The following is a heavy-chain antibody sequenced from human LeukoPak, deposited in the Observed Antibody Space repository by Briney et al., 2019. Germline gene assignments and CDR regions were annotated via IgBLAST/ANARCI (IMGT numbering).Heavy chain of an antibody. J-gene: IGHJ4*02. V-gene: IGHV3-23*01. CDR2: IIGSGSST. CDR3: AKDRAQQLVLDF. D-gene: IGHD6-13*01. Sequence: PGGSLRLSCAASGFTFSSYAMSWVRQAPGEGLEWVSAIIGSGSSTYYADSVKGRFTISRDNSKNTFFLQMNSLRAEDTAVYYCAKDRAQQLVLDFWGQGTLVTVSS. CDR1: GFTFSSYA.